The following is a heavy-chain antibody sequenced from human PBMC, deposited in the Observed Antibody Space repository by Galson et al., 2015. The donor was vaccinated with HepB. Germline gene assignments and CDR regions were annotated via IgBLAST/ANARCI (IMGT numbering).Heavy chain of an antibody. Sequence: SLRLSCAASDSTFSSYTMNWVRQTPGKGLQWLSYISTNGATIHYADSVKGRFTIARDNAKNTMWLQMNSLRAEDTAVYYCATTKFGIGAYWTFDIWGPGTLVTVSS. CDR1: DSTFSSYT. V-gene: IGHV3-48*04. D-gene: IGHD4/OR15-4a*01. CDR2: ISTNGATI. CDR3: ATTKFGIGAYWTFDI. J-gene: IGHJ3*02.